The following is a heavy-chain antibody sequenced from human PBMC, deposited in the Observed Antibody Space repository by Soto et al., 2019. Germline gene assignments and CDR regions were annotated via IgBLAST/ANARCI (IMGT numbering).Heavy chain of an antibody. D-gene: IGHD1-26*01. J-gene: IGHJ6*02. CDR2: IDPSDSYT. CDR3: ASSVGGIIDFNYAMDV. V-gene: IGHV5-10-1*01. Sequence: GESLKISCKGSGYSFTSYWLSWVRQMPGKGLEWMGRIDPSDSYTNYSPSFQGHVTISADKSISTAYLQWSSLKASDTAMYFCASSVGGIIDFNYAMDVWGQETTFTVSS. CDR1: GYSFTSYW.